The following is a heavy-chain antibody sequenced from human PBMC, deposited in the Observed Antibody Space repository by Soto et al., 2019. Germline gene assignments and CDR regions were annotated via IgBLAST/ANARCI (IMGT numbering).Heavy chain of an antibody. Sequence: SETLSLTCAVSGDSVDQSYWSWIRQSPGKKMEWIGYIIHRGTTKYNPSLNSRVTMSLDTSKNKVSPRFTSVTAEDTAIYFCARERRGFGYIDYWGLGTLVTSPQ. D-gene: IGHD3-10*01. J-gene: IGHJ4*02. CDR3: ARERRGFGYIDY. V-gene: IGHV4-59*02. CDR1: GDSVDQSY. CDR2: IIHRGTT.